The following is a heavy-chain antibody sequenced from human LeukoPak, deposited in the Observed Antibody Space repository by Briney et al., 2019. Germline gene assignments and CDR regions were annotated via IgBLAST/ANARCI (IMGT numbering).Heavy chain of an antibody. V-gene: IGHV3-23*01. Sequence: GGSLRLSCAASGFTFSSYGMHWVRQAPGKGLEWVSTISGRRDSTSYADSVKGRFTISRDNSKNTLYLQMNSLRAEDTAVYYCARAYCSGGSCYPYYYYMDVWGKGSTVTISS. D-gene: IGHD2-15*01. CDR2: ISGRRDST. J-gene: IGHJ6*03. CDR3: ARAYCSGGSCYPYYYYMDV. CDR1: GFTFSSYG.